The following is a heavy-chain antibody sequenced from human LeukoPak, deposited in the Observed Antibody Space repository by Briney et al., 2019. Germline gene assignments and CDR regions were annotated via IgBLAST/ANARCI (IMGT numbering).Heavy chain of an antibody. J-gene: IGHJ4*02. CDR1: GFTFSRYA. CDR2: ISGSAGST. Sequence: GGSLRLSCAASGFTFSRYAMSWVRQAPGKGLERVSTISGSAGSTYYADSVKGRFTFSRDNSKNTLYLQMNSLKAEDTAVYFCAKDQTPYYWGQGTLVTVSS. CDR3: AKDQTPYY. V-gene: IGHV3-23*01.